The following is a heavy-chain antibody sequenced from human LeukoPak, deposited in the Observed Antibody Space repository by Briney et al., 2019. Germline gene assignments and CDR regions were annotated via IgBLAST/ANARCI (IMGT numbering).Heavy chain of an antibody. CDR2: IIPILGIA. J-gene: IGHJ3*02. D-gene: IGHD2-21*02. Sequence: GASVKVSCKASGGTFSSYAISWVRQAPGQGLGWMGRIIPILGIANYAQKFQGRVTITADKSTSTAYMELSSLRSEDTAVYYCASQQGGDCYPGCGFDIWGQGTMVTVSS. CDR1: GGTFSSYA. CDR3: ASQQGGDCYPGCGFDI. V-gene: IGHV1-69*04.